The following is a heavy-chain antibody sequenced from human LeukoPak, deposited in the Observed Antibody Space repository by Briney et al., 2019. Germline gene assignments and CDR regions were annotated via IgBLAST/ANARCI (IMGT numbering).Heavy chain of an antibody. CDR3: AKVRRDGYNPFDY. Sequence: PGGSLRLSCAASGFTFSSYAMSWVRQAPGKGLEWVSAISGSGGSTYYADSVKGRFTISRDNSKNALYLQMNSLRAEDTAVYYCAKVRRDGYNPFDYWGQGTLVTVSS. J-gene: IGHJ4*02. CDR2: ISGSGGST. CDR1: GFTFSSYA. D-gene: IGHD5-12*01. V-gene: IGHV3-23*01.